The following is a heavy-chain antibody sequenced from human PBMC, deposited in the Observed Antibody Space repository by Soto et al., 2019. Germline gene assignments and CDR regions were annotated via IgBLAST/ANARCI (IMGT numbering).Heavy chain of an antibody. Sequence: QVQLVQSGAEVKKPGSSVKVSCKASGVTFSSYAIIWVRQAPGQGLEWMGGIIPIFGTANYAQKFQGRVTITADKSTSTAYMELSSLRSEDTAVYYCAGAIIAVPGPNYYYYGMDVWGQGTTVTVSS. J-gene: IGHJ6*02. D-gene: IGHD2-2*01. V-gene: IGHV1-69*06. CDR1: GVTFSSYA. CDR2: IIPIFGTA. CDR3: AGAIIAVPGPNYYYYGMDV.